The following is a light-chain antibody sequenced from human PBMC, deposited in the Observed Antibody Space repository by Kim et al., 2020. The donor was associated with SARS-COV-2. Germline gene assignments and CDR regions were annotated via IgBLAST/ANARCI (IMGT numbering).Light chain of an antibody. J-gene: IGKJ1*01. V-gene: IGKV3-11*01. CDR2: DAS. Sequence: PGERATLSCRASQSVSSYLAWYQQKPSQAPRPLIYDASNRATGIPARFSGSGSGTDFTLTISSLEPEDFAVYYCQQRSNWPPTFGQGTKVDIK. CDR3: QQRSNWPPT. CDR1: QSVSSY.